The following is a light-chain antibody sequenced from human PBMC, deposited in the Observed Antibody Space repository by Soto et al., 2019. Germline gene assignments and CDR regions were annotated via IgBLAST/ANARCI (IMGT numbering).Light chain of an antibody. CDR2: GAS. CDR3: QQYGSSPKT. Sequence: EIVWTQFPGTLSLSNGQRATLSCRASQSVRGSNLAWYQQKPGQAPRLLIFGASSRTTGIPDRFSGSGSGTDFTLTISRLAREDFAMYYCQQYGSSPKTFGQGTKGE. J-gene: IGKJ1*01. V-gene: IGKV3-20*01. CDR1: QSVRGSN.